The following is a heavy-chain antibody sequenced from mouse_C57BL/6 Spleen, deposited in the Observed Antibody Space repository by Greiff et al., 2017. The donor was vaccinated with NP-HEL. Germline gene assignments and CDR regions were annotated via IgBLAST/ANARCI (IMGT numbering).Heavy chain of an antibody. V-gene: IGHV5-4*03. CDR1: GFTFSSYA. Sequence: EVKVVESGGGLVKPGGSLKLSCAASGFTFSSYAMSWVRQTPEKRLAWVATIRDGGSYTYYPDNVQGRFTISRDNAKNNLYLQMSHLKSEDTAMYYCAIYYDYGGSWFAYWGQGTLVTVSA. CDR3: AIYYDYGGSWFAY. D-gene: IGHD2-4*01. CDR2: IRDGGSYT. J-gene: IGHJ3*01.